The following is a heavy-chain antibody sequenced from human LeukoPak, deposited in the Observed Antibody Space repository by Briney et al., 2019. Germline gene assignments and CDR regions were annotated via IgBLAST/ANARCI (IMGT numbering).Heavy chain of an antibody. CDR2: IDYDSSHI. D-gene: IGHD3-9*01. Sequence: GGSLRLSCAASGFTFSNSAMNWVRQVPGKGLEWVSSIDYDSSHIYYAASVRGRFTISRDNARNSVYLQMNSLRVEGTAGYYCARDPLRYLRVGHYDYWGQGTLVAVSS. CDR3: ARDPLRYLRVGHYDY. V-gene: IGHV3-21*01. J-gene: IGHJ4*02. CDR1: GFTFSNSA.